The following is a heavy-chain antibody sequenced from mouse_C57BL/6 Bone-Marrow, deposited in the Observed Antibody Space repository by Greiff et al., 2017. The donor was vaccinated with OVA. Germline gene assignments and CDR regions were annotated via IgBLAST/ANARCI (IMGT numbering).Heavy chain of an antibody. D-gene: IGHD2-4*01. Sequence: QVQLQQPGAELVMPGASVKLSCKASGYTFTSYWMHWVKQRPGQGLEWIGEIDPSDSYTNYNQKFKGKSTLTVDKSSSTAYMQLSSLTSEDSAVYYCASRGYDYDVPFAYWGQGTLVTVSA. CDR3: ASRGYDYDVPFAY. V-gene: IGHV1-69*01. J-gene: IGHJ3*01. CDR1: GYTFTSYW. CDR2: IDPSDSYT.